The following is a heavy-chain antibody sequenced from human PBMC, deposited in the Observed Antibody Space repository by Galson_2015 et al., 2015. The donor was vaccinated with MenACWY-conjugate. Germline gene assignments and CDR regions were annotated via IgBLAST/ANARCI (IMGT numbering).Heavy chain of an antibody. V-gene: IGHV3-11*06. Sequence: SLRLSCAASGFTFSDYYMSWIRQAPGKGLEWVAYISSGHIYSNHADSVKGRFTTSRDNAKNSLFLQMNSLRAEDTAVYFCARTPRSYSGYTFEKWGQGTLATVSS. D-gene: IGHD5-12*01. J-gene: IGHJ4*02. CDR3: ARTPRSYSGYTFEK. CDR2: ISSGHIYS. CDR1: GFTFSDYY.